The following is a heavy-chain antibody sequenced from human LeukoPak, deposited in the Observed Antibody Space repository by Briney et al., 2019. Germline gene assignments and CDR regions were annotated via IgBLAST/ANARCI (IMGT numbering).Heavy chain of an antibody. CDR2: ISSSGSTI. CDR3: ARGLGYCSGGSCPRRALDI. V-gene: IGHV3-11*01. J-gene: IGHJ3*02. D-gene: IGHD2-15*01. CDR1: GFTFSDYY. Sequence: GGSLRLSCAASGFTFSDYYMSSIRQAPGKGLEWVSFISSSGSTIYYADSMKGRFTISRDNAKNSVYLQMNSLRAEDTTVYYCARGLGYCSGGSCPRRALDIWGQGTVVTVSS.